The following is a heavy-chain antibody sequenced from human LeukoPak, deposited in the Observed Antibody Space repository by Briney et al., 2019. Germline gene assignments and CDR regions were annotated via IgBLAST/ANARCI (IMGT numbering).Heavy chain of an antibody. CDR3: ARDPLWFGEYYLLGVGYFDC. CDR1: GFTFSSYA. D-gene: IGHD3-10*01. V-gene: IGHV3-30-3*01. CDR2: ISYDGSNK. Sequence: GRSLRLSCAASGFTFSSYAMHWVRQAPGKGLEWVAVISYDGSNKYYADSVKGRFTISRDNSKNTLYLQMNSLRAEDTAVYYCARDPLWFGEYYLLGVGYFDCWGQGTLVTVSS. J-gene: IGHJ4*02.